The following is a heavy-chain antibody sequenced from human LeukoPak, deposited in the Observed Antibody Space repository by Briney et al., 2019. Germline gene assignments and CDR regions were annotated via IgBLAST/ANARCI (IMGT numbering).Heavy chain of an antibody. CDR2: ISTYNGNT. J-gene: IGHJ5*02. CDR3: ARIGCSSTSCYGNSVDP. Sequence: ASVTVSCKASGYTFSNYGFNWVRQAPGQGLEWMGWISTYNGNTLYAQKFQGRVTMTTDTSTTTAYMELRSLRSDDTAVYYCARIGCSSTSCYGNSVDPWGQGTLVTVSS. V-gene: IGHV1-18*01. D-gene: IGHD2-2*01. CDR1: GYTFSNYG.